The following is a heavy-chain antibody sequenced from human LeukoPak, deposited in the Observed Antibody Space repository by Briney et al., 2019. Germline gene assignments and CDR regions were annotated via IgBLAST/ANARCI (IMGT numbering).Heavy chain of an antibody. CDR1: AFTFSSYA. J-gene: IGHJ4*02. CDR2: ISYDGSNK. V-gene: IGHV3-30*04. Sequence: PGGSLRLSCAASAFTFSSYAMHWVRQAPGKGLEWVAVISYDGSNKYYADSVKGRFTISRDNSKNTLYLQMNSLRAEDTAVYYCASGATYYYASGRCGGFDYWGQGTLVTVSS. D-gene: IGHD3-10*01. CDR3: ASGATYYYASGRCGGFDY.